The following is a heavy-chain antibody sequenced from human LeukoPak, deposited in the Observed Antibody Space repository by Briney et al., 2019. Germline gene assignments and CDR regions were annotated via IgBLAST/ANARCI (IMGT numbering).Heavy chain of an antibody. D-gene: IGHD6-19*01. CDR1: GFTFDDYA. CDR2: ISWNSGSI. CDR3: ARDSSGWSSWFDP. J-gene: IGHJ5*02. V-gene: IGHV3-9*01. Sequence: GRSLRLSCAASGFTFDDYAMHWVRQAPGKGLEWVSGISWNSGSIGYADSVKGRFTISRDNAKNSLYLQMNSLRAEDTALYYCARDSSGWSSWFDPWGQGTLVTVSS.